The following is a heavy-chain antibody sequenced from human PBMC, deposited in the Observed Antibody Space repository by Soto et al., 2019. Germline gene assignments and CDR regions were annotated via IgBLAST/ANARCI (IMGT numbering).Heavy chain of an antibody. CDR3: ARERLAAAGPKGRALDI. CDR1: GGTFSSYT. CDR2: IIPILGIA. Sequence: SVKVSCKASGGTFSSYTISWVRQTPGQGLEWMGRIIPILGIANYAQKFQGRVTITADKSTSTAYMELSSLRSEDTAVYYCARERLAAAGPKGRALDIWGQGTMVTVSS. J-gene: IGHJ3*02. V-gene: IGHV1-69*04. D-gene: IGHD6-13*01.